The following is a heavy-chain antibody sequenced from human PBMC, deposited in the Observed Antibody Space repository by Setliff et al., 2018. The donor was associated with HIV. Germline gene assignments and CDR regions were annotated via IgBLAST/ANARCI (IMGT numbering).Heavy chain of an antibody. CDR3: ARRRGQKATGWYYFYF. Sequence: SETLSLTCSVSGGPITSNTYFWDWIRQAPGKGLEWIGSINHSGNTSYNPSLRSRVSISVDTSKRQFSLKLTSVTAGDSALYYCARRRGQKATGWYYFYFWGQGALVTSPQ. V-gene: IGHV4-39*01. J-gene: IGHJ4*02. D-gene: IGHD6-19*01. CDR2: INHSGNT. CDR1: GGPITSNTYF.